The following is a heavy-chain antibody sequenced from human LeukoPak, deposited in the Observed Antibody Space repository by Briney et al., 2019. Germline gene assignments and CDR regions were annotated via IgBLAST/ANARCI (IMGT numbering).Heavy chain of an antibody. CDR2: FSASCGST. V-gene: IGHV3-23*01. D-gene: IGHD5-18*01. CDR1: YA. J-gene: IGHJ4*02. CDR3: AKGQR. Sequence: YAMSWXRXAPVTALDLLSAFSASCGSTYYAASVKRRFTISRDNSKNTLYLQMNSLRAEDTAVYYCAKGQRWGQGTLVTVSS.